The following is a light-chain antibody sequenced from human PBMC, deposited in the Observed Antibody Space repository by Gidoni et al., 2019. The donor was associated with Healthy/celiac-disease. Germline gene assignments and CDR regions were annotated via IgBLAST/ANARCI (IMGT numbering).Light chain of an antibody. V-gene: IGLV2-14*01. Sequence: QSALTQPASVAGSPGQSTTISCTGSRSDVGGYNDVSWYQQHPSKAPKSMLHAVSNRPSGVSNHFSGSKSGNTASLTISGLQAEDEADYYCSSYTSSSTLAYVFGTGTKVTVL. CDR3: SSYTSSSTLAYV. CDR2: AVS. CDR1: RSDVGGYND. J-gene: IGLJ1*01.